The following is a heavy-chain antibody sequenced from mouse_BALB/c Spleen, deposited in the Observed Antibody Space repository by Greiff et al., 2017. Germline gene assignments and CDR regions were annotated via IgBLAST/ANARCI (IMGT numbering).Heavy chain of an antibody. J-gene: IGHJ1*01. D-gene: IGHD2-2*01. CDR1: GFNIKDTY. Sequence: DVQLQESGAELVKPGASVKLSCTASGFNIKDTYMHWVKQRPEQGLEWIGRIDPANGNTKYDPKFQGKATITADTSSNTAYLQLSSLTSEDTAVYYCARGLKYFDVWGAGTTVTVSS. CDR2: IDPANGNT. V-gene: IGHV14-3*02. CDR3: ARGLKYFDV.